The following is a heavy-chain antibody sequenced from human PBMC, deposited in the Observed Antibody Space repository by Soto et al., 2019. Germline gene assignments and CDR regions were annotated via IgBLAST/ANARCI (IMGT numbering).Heavy chain of an antibody. CDR2: ITSKTDGATT. V-gene: IGHV3-15*05. Sequence: PWGTLRLPCAASGFSFTNAWMSWVRQAPGKGLERIGHITSKTDGATTDYAGPVKGRFTISRDDSKKTRFGRMNGLKTEDQAVYYCATRITKGKWELGPWDQETLVTASS. J-gene: IGHJ5*02. CDR3: ATRITKGKWELGP. CDR1: GFSFTNAW. D-gene: IGHD1-26*01.